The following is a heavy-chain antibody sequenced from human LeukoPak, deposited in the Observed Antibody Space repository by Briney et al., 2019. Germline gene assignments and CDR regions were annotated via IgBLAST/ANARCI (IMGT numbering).Heavy chain of an antibody. CDR1: GGSISSYY. CDR3: ARGIVGVPAAVDAFDI. V-gene: IGHV4-59*01. D-gene: IGHD2-2*01. J-gene: IGHJ3*02. Sequence: SETLSLTCTVSGGSISSYYWSWIRQPPGKGLEWIGYIYYSGSTKYNPSLKNRVTISVDTSKNHFSLKLSSVTAADTAVYYCARGIVGVPAAVDAFDIWGQGTMVTVSS. CDR2: IYYSGST.